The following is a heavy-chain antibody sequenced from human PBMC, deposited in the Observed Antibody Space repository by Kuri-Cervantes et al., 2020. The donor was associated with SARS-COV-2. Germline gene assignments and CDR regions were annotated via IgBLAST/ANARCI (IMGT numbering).Heavy chain of an antibody. CDR2: ISYDGSNK. D-gene: IGHD2-21*02. V-gene: IGHV3-30-3*01. CDR1: GFTFSTYA. CDR3: ARDRVGDHDS. Sequence: GESLKISCAASGFTFSTYAMHWVRQAPGKGLEWVAIISYDGSNKYFADSVKGRFTISRDNSKNTLYLQMNSLRAEDTAMYYCARDRVGDHDSWGQGTLVTVSS. J-gene: IGHJ4*02.